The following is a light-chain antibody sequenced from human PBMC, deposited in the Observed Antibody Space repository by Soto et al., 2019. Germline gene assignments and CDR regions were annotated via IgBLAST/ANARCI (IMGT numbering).Light chain of an antibody. CDR3: QESYSPPHT. CDR1: QSVSRH. Sequence: DIQMTQSPSSLSASVGDRVTITCRASQSVSRHFNWYQQEAGKAPKLLIYDASRLHGGVPSRFSGSGSATDFTIIISGLQAEDVATYSGQESYSPPHTFGRGTKV. J-gene: IGKJ4*01. CDR2: DAS. V-gene: IGKV1-39*01.